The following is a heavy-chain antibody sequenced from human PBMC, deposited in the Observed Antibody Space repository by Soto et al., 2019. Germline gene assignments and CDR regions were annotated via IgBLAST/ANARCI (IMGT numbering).Heavy chain of an antibody. Sequence: LRLSCAASGFTFSSYAMSWVRQAPGKGLEWVSAISGSGGSTYYADSVKGRFTISRDNSKNTLYLQMNSLRAEDTAVYYCAKDPAYYYDSSGYYGRDFDYWGQGTLVTVS. CDR1: GFTFSSYA. D-gene: IGHD3-22*01. CDR2: ISGSGGST. J-gene: IGHJ4*02. V-gene: IGHV3-23*01. CDR3: AKDPAYYYDSSGYYGRDFDY.